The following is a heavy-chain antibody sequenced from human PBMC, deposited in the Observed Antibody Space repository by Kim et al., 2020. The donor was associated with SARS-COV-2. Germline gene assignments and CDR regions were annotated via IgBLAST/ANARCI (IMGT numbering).Heavy chain of an antibody. D-gene: IGHD6-13*01. J-gene: IGHJ5*02. CDR2: IWYDGSNK. CDR1: GFTFSSYG. V-gene: IGHV3-33*01. Sequence: GGSLRLSCAASGFTFSSYGMHWVRQAPGKGLEWVAVIWYDGSNKYYADSVKGRFTISRDNSKNTLYLQMNSLRAEDTAVYYCARDEGGYIAAAGTVEIPWGQGTLVTVSS. CDR3: ARDEGGYIAAAGTVEIP.